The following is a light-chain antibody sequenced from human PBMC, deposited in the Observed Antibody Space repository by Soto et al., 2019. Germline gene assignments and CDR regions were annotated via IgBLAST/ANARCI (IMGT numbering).Light chain of an antibody. Sequence: QSALTQPRSVSGSPGQSVTISCTGTSSDVGGYYVSWYQQHPGKAPKLMIYDVNKRPSGVPDRFSGSKSGNTASLTISGPQAEDEADYYCCSYAGSYTVVFGGGTKLTVL. V-gene: IGLV2-11*01. CDR1: SSDVGGYY. J-gene: IGLJ2*01. CDR3: CSYAGSYTVV. CDR2: DVN.